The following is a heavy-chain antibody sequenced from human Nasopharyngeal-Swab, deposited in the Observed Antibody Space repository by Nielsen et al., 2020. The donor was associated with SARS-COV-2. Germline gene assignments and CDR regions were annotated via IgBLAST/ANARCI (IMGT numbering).Heavy chain of an antibody. D-gene: IGHD6-19*01. J-gene: IGHJ4*02. CDR2: INHSGST. CDR1: GGSFSGYY. V-gene: IGHV4-34*01. Sequence: SETLSLTCAVYGGSFSGYYWSWIRQPPGKGLEWIGEINHSGSTNYNPSLKSRVTISVDTSKNQFSLKLSSVTAADTAVYYCARGKGYSSDWGQGTPVTVSS. CDR3: ARGKGYSSD.